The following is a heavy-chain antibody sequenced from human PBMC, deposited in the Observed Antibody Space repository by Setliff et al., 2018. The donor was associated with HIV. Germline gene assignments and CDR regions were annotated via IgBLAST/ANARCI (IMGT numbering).Heavy chain of an antibody. Sequence: SETLSLTCTVSGDSSSSYYCNWIRQPAGKGLEWIGHMYISGSTNYNHSLKSRVTMSLDTSKNQFSLKLSSVTAADTAIYYCARGSRSHGGMFGYWGQGTLVTVSS. V-gene: IGHV4-4*07. D-gene: IGHD6-13*01. J-gene: IGHJ4*02. CDR2: MYISGST. CDR1: GDSSSSYY. CDR3: ARGSRSHGGMFGY.